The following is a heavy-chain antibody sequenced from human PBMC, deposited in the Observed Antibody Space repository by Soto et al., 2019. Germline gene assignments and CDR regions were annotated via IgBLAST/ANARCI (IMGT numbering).Heavy chain of an antibody. CDR2: ISTTSSTI. Sequence: GGSLRLSCAASGFTFSSYTLNWVRQAPGKGLEWISYISTTSSTINYADSVKGRFTISRDNAKNSLYLQMNSLRAEDTAVYYCASGPRPDAFDMWGLGTLVTVSS. CDR3: ASGPRPDAFDM. CDR1: GFTFSSYT. J-gene: IGHJ3*02. V-gene: IGHV3-48*01.